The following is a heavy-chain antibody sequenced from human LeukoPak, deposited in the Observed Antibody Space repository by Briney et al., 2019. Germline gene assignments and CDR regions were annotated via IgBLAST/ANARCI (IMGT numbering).Heavy chain of an antibody. J-gene: IGHJ6*02. CDR2: IYTSGST. Sequence: PSETLSLTCTVSGGSISSYYWSWIRQPAGKGLEWIGRIYTSGSTNYNPSLKSRVTISVDTSKNQFSLKLSSVTAADTAVYYCARGLAALFPAYYYYGMDVWGQGTTVTVSS. D-gene: IGHD6-6*01. CDR3: ARGLAALFPAYYYYGMDV. CDR1: GGSISSYY. V-gene: IGHV4-4*07.